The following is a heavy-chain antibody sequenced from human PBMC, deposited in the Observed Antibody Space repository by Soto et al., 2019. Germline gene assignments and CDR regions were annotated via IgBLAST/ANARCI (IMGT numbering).Heavy chain of an antibody. Sequence: GQLVQSVAEVKKPGSSVKVSCKASGGTFSSYAISRERQASGQGLGWIGGIIPIFGTANDAQKFQGIVTITADNATSSADMGLSSVSSDDTAVSYCARGPAYGDYAYYYYGMDVWGQGPTVTVSS. V-gene: IGHV1-69*06. CDR3: ARGPAYGDYAYYYYGMDV. J-gene: IGHJ6*02. CDR1: GGTFSSYA. D-gene: IGHD4-17*01. CDR2: IIPIFGTA.